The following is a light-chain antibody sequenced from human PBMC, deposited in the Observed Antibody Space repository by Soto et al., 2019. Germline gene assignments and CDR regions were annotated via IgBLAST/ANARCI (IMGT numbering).Light chain of an antibody. CDR1: QGISSY. Sequence: IQLTQSPSSLSASVGDRGTITCRASQGISSYLAWYQQKPGKAPKXMIYAASTLQSGVPSRFSGSGSGTDCTLTISSLQPEDVATYYCQQLNSYPITLGQGTRLEIK. J-gene: IGKJ5*01. V-gene: IGKV1-9*01. CDR2: AAS. CDR3: QQLNSYPIT.